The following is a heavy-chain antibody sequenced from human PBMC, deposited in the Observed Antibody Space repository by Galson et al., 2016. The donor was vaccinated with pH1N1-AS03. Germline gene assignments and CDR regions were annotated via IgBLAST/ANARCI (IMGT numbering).Heavy chain of an antibody. Sequence: SLRLSCATSGFTFSRNAMYWVRQAPGKGLEFVSAISSSGGSTYYANSVKDRFIISRDNSKNMLYLQMGSLRAEDKAVYYCVRGDPVAAGGTGCDDWGQGTLVTVSS. V-gene: IGHV3-64*01. CDR2: ISSSGGST. J-gene: IGHJ4*02. CDR3: VRGDPVAAGGTGCDD. CDR1: GFTFSRNA. D-gene: IGHD6-13*01.